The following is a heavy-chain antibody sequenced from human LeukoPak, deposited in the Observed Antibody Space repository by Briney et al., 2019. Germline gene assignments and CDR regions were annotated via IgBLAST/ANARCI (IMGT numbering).Heavy chain of an antibody. Sequence: GGSLRLSCAASGFTFDDYAMHWVRHAPGKGLEWVSGISWNSGSIGYADSVKGRFTISRDNAKNSLYLQMNSLRAEDTALYYCAKDTYYYGPGSNPRFYWGQGTLVTVSS. J-gene: IGHJ4*02. V-gene: IGHV3-9*01. CDR3: AKDTYYYGPGSNPRFY. CDR1: GFTFDDYA. CDR2: ISWNSGSI. D-gene: IGHD3-10*01.